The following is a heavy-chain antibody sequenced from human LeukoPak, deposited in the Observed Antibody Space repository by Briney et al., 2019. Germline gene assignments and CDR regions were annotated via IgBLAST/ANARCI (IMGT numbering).Heavy chain of an antibody. CDR1: GDSVSRSSYY. CDR3: ARPSGDILTGYYGL. V-gene: IGHV4-39*07. D-gene: IGHD3-9*01. Sequence: SETLSLTCTVSGDSVSRSSYYWSWIRQPPGKGLEWIGEINHSGSTNYNPSLKSRVTISVDTSKNQFSLKLRSVTAADTAVYYCARPSGDILTGYYGLWGQGTPVTVSS. CDR2: INHSGST. J-gene: IGHJ4*02.